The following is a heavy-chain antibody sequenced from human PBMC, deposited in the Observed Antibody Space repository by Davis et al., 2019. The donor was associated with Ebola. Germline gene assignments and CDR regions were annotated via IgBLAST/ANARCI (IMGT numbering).Heavy chain of an antibody. CDR3: ARRWLQPHDAFDI. CDR2: INAGNGNT. J-gene: IGHJ3*02. Sequence: AASVKVSCKASGYTFTSYDINWVRQAPGQRLEWMGWINAGNGNTKYSQKFQGRVTITRDTSASTAYMELSSLRSEDTAVYYCARRWLQPHDAFDIWGQGTMVTVSS. V-gene: IGHV1-3*01. D-gene: IGHD5-24*01. CDR1: GYTFTSYD.